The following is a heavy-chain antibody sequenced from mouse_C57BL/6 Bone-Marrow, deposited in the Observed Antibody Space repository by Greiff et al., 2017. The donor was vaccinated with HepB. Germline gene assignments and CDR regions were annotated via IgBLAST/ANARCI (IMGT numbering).Heavy chain of an antibody. D-gene: IGHD2-4*01. V-gene: IGHV5-12*01. Sequence: EVKLMESGGGLVQPGGSLKLSCAASGFTFSDYYMYWVRQTPEKRLEWVAYISNGGGSTYYPDTVKGRFTISRDNAKNTLYLQMSRLKSEDTAMYYCARRGGYDYDVGAMDYWGQGTSVTVSS. CDR3: ARRGGYDYDVGAMDY. CDR2: ISNGGGST. CDR1: GFTFSDYY. J-gene: IGHJ4*01.